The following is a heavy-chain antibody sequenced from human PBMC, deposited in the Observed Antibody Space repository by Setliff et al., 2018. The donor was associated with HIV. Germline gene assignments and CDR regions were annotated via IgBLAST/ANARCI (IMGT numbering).Heavy chain of an antibody. CDR3: ARVPTSSWYVTTQLGWGGGSHFDY. Sequence: SETLSLTCTVSGGSISSYYWSWIRQPPGKGLEWIGYNYNRGSTSSNPSLRSRVTISIDKSNNQFSLKLSSVTAADTAIYYCARVPTSSWYVTTQLGWGGGSHFDYWGQGTLVTVSS. J-gene: IGHJ4*02. D-gene: IGHD6-13*01. CDR2: NYNRGST. V-gene: IGHV4-59*01. CDR1: GGSISSYY.